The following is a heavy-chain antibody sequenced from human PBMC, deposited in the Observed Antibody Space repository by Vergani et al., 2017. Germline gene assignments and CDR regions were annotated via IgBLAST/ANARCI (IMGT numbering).Heavy chain of an antibody. CDR3: AKANPRNSGYDYLYASHARDV. CDR2: ISGSGGST. V-gene: IGHV3-23*01. D-gene: IGHD5-12*01. CDR1: GFTFNHYA. J-gene: IGHJ6*02. Sequence: EVQLLESGGDLVQPGGSLRLSCAASGFTFNHYAMNWVRQAPGKGLEWVSGISGSGGSTYYAGSVKGRFTISRDSSKNTLYLQMNSLSAGDTAVYYCAKANPRNSGYDYLYASHARDVCCQGSTVTVSS.